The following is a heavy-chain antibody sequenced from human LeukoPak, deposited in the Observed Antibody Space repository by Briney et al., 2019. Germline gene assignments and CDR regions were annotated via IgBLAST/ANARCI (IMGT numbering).Heavy chain of an antibody. D-gene: IGHD2-2*01. J-gene: IGHJ5*02. Sequence: SETLSLTCTVSGGSISSYYWSWIRQPPGKGLEWIGYIYYSGSTNYNPSLKSRVTISVDTSKNQFSLKLSSVTAAETAVYYCAREGCSSTSCYPGEKNWFDPWGQGTLVTVSS. CDR2: IYYSGST. V-gene: IGHV4-59*01. CDR3: AREGCSSTSCYPGEKNWFDP. CDR1: GGSISSYY.